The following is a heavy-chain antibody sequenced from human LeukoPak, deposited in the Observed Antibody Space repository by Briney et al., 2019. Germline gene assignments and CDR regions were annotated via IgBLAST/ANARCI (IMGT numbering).Heavy chain of an antibody. CDR3: ARGFPGWPKRWFDP. V-gene: IGHV4-34*01. J-gene: IGHJ5*02. CDR2: INHSGST. D-gene: IGHD6-19*01. CDR1: GGSLSGYY. Sequence: SSETLSLTCAVYGGSLSGYYWSWIRQPPGKGLEWIGEINHSGSTNYNPSLKSRVTISVDTSKNQFSLKLSSVTAADTAVYYCARGFPGWPKRWFDPWGQGTLVTVSS.